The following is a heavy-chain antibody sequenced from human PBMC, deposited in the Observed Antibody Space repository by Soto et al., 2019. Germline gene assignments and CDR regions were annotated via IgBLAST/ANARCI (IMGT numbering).Heavy chain of an antibody. J-gene: IGHJ4*02. D-gene: IGHD1-20*01. Sequence: QVQLVESGGGVVQPGRSLRLSCAATGFTFSSDAMHWVRQALGKGLEWVAVISYDGSKKYYADSVKGRFTISRDNSKNTLYLQMNSLRAEYTAVYYCAGAYAAITPGDYWGQGTLVTVSS. V-gene: IGHV3-30-3*01. CDR1: GFTFSSDA. CDR2: ISYDGSKK. CDR3: AGAYAAITPGDY.